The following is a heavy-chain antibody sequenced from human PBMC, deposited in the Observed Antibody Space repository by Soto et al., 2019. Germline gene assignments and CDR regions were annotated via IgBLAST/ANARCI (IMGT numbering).Heavy chain of an antibody. Sequence: QVYLAESGGDVVQPGRSLRLSCAASGFSFRSYAMHWVRQSPGRGLEWVALLTFDGKKADYADSVKGRFTISRDNSQNMLYLQMNGLRGEDTAVYYCARDLRPDGRAWYLFDSWGQGTLVAVSS. J-gene: IGHJ4*02. D-gene: IGHD6-19*01. CDR3: ARDLRPDGRAWYLFDS. CDR2: LTFDGKKA. CDR1: GFSFRSYA. V-gene: IGHV3-33*01.